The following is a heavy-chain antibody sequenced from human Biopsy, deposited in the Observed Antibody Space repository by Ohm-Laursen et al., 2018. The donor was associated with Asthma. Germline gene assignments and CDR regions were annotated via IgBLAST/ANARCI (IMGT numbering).Heavy chain of an antibody. V-gene: IGHV3-21*04. CDR2: ISISSSYI. J-gene: IGHJ4*02. Sequence: SLRLSCAASGFTFSSYSMNWVRQAPGKGLEWVSSISISSSYIYYADSVKGRFTISRDNSKNTLYLQMNSLRAEDTAVYYCAKDRDYDILTGPPGFDYWGQGTLVTVSS. CDR1: GFTFSSYS. CDR3: AKDRDYDILTGPPGFDY. D-gene: IGHD3-9*01.